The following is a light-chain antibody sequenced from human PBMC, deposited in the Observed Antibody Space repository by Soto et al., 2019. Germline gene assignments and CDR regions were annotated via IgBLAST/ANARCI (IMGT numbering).Light chain of an antibody. J-gene: IGKJ3*01. CDR1: QGVLYSSNNKNY. CDR2: WAS. CDR3: QQYYTTPFT. V-gene: IGKV4-1*01. Sequence: DIVMSQSPDSLAVSLGERATINCMSSQGVLYSSNNKNYLAWFQQKAGQPPKLLIYWASTRESGVPDRFSGSGSGTHFTLTISSLQAEDVAVYYCQQYYTTPFTFGPGTKVDIK.